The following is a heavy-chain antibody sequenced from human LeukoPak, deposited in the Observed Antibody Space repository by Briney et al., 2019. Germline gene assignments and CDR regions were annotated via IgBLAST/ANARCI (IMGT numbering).Heavy chain of an antibody. Sequence: SETLSLTCAVYGGSFSGYYWSWIRQPPGKGLEWIGEINLSGSTNYNPSLKSRVTISVDTSKNQFSLKLSSVTAADTAVYYCARGHLVSNAFDIWGQGTMVTVSS. V-gene: IGHV4-34*01. CDR2: INLSGST. D-gene: IGHD5/OR15-5a*01. J-gene: IGHJ3*02. CDR1: GGSFSGYY. CDR3: ARGHLVSNAFDI.